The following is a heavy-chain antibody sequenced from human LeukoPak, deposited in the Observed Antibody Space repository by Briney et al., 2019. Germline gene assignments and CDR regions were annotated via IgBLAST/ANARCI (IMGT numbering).Heavy chain of an antibody. CDR1: GGSISSYY. Sequence: SETLSLTCTVSGGSISSYYWSWIRQPPGKGLEWIGYIYYSGSTNYNPSLKSRVTISVDTSKNQFSLKLSSVTAADTAVYYCARETYGSGPDIWGQGTMVTVSS. CDR2: IYYSGST. J-gene: IGHJ3*02. D-gene: IGHD3-10*01. V-gene: IGHV4-59*01. CDR3: ARETYGSGPDI.